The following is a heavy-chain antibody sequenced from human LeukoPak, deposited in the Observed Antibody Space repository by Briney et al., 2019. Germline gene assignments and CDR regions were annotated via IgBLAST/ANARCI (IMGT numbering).Heavy chain of an antibody. Sequence: PSETLSLTCAVSGGSVSSGSYYWSWIRQPPGKGLEWIGYIYYSGSTNYNPSLKSRVTISVDRSKNQFSLKLNSVTAADTAVYYCARRGDGYPYYFDYWGQGTLVTVSS. D-gene: IGHD5-24*01. CDR1: GGSVSSGSYY. J-gene: IGHJ4*02. CDR3: ARRGDGYPYYFDY. CDR2: IYYSGST. V-gene: IGHV4-61*01.